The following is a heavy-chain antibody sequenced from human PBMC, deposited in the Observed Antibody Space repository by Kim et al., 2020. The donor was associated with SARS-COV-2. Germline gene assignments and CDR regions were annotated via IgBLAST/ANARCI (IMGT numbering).Heavy chain of an antibody. J-gene: IGHJ4*02. CDR2: IYYSGST. CDR1: GGSISSSSYY. CDR3: ASLGSIAVASDY. D-gene: IGHD6-19*01. V-gene: IGHV4-39*01. Sequence: SETLSLTCTVSGGSISSSSYYWGWIRQPPGKGLEWIGSIYYSGSTYYNPSLKSRVTISVDTSKNQFSLKLSSVTAADTAVYYCASLGSIAVASDYWGQGTLVTVSS.